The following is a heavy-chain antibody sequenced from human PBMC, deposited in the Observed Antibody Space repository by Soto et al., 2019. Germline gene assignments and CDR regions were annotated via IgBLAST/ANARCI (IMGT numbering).Heavy chain of an antibody. CDR1: GGSISSSSYY. V-gene: IGHV4-39*01. CDR2: IYYRGST. Sequence: PSETLSLTCTVSGGSISSSSYYWGWIRQPPGKGLEWIGSIYYRGSTYYNRSLESRVTISVDMSKNQLSLRLSSVTAADTAVYYCARGTPYYDFWSGSSNYYYGMDVWGQGTTVTVSS. CDR3: ARGTPYYDFWSGSSNYYYGMDV. J-gene: IGHJ6*02. D-gene: IGHD3-3*01.